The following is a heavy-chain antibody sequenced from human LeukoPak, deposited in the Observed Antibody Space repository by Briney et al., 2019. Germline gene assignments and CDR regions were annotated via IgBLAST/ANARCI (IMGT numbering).Heavy chain of an antibody. V-gene: IGHV4-34*01. CDR2: IHHSGST. D-gene: IGHD3-10*01. Sequence: SETLSLTCAVYGGSFSGYYWSRIRQPPGKGLEWIGEIHHSGSTNYNPSLKSRVTISVDTSKNQFSLKLSSVTAADTAVYYCAGGAGGDAFDIWGQGTMVTVSS. J-gene: IGHJ3*02. CDR1: GGSFSGYY. CDR3: AGGAGGDAFDI.